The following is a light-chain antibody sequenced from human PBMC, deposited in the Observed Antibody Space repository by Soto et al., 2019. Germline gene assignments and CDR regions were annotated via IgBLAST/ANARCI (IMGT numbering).Light chain of an antibody. CDR2: DLS. J-gene: IGLJ2*01. V-gene: IGLV2-11*01. Sequence: QYALTQPRSVSGSPGQSVTISCTGTSSDVGGYNFVSWYQQHPGKAPKLMSYDLSKRPSGVPDRFAGSKYGSAASTTISGLTAEEEADYYCGSYGGSYTFVFGAGTKVTVL. CDR3: GSYGGSYTFV. CDR1: SSDVGGYNF.